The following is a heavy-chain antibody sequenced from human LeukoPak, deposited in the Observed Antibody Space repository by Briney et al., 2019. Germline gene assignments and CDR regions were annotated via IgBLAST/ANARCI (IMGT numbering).Heavy chain of an antibody. CDR2: ISGGGEST. Sequence: GGSLRLSCAASGFIFSHYAMTWVRQAPGKGLEWVSGISGGGESTHYADSVKGRFTISRDNSKNTLYLQMNSLRAEDTAVYYCASSFSGSYAPQDYWGQGTLVTVSS. J-gene: IGHJ4*02. D-gene: IGHD1-26*01. V-gene: IGHV3-23*01. CDR3: ASSFSGSYAPQDY. CDR1: GFIFSHYA.